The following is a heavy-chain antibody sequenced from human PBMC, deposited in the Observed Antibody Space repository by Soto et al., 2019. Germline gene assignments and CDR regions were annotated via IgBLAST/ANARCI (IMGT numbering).Heavy chain of an antibody. CDR3: TTSSRPFYYDFWSGYFPG. CDR1: VFTFINAW. V-gene: IGHV3-15*01. D-gene: IGHD3-3*01. J-gene: IGHJ6*02. Sequence: GWSLRLACASSVFTFINAWMRWVRQAPGKGLEWVGRIKSKTDGGTTDYAAPVKGRFTISRDDSKNTLYLQMNSLKTEDTAVYYCTTSSRPFYYDFWSGYFPGWGQGTTVTVSS. CDR2: IKSKTDGGTT.